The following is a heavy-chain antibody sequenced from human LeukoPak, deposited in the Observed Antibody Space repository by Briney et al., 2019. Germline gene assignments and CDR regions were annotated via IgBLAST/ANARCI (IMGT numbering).Heavy chain of an antibody. CDR1: GGSFSGYY. CDR2: INHSGST. CDR3: ARSGRGSSYALYKSYYYYGMDV. Sequence: PSETLSLTCAVYGGSFSGYYWSWIRQPPGKGLEWIGEINHSGSTNYNPSLKSRVTISVDTSKNQFSLKLSSVTAADTAVYYCARSGRGSSYALYKSYYYYGMDVWGQGTTVTVSS. D-gene: IGHD2-2*01. J-gene: IGHJ6*02. V-gene: IGHV4-34*01.